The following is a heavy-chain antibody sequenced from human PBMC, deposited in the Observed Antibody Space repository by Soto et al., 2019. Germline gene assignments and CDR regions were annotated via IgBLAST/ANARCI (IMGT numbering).Heavy chain of an antibody. D-gene: IGHD3-10*01. J-gene: IGHJ6*04. V-gene: IGHV3-21*01. Sequence: GGSMRLSCAASGFTFSSYSMNWVRQAPGKGLEWVSSISSSSSYIYYADSVKGRFTISRDNAKNSLYLQMNSLRAEDTAVYYCARVGKYYYGSGSYQEDVWGKGTTVTVSS. CDR2: ISSSSSYI. CDR3: ARVGKYYYGSGSYQEDV. CDR1: GFTFSSYS.